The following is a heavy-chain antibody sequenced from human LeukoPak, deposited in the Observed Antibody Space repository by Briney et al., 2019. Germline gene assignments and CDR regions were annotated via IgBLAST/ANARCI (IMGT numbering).Heavy chain of an antibody. CDR3: ARDTIEMATLGYFDY. Sequence: PSETLSLTCTVSGYSISSGYYWGWIRQPPGQGLEWIGTIYHGGSTYYNPSLKSRVTISVDTSKNQFSLKLSSVTAADTAVYYCARDTIEMATLGYFDYWGQGTLVTVSS. V-gene: IGHV4-38-2*02. CDR2: IYHGGST. J-gene: IGHJ4*02. D-gene: IGHD5-24*01. CDR1: GYSISSGYY.